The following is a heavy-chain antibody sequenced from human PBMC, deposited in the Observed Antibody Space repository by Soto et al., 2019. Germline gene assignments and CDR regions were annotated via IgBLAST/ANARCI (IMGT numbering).Heavy chain of an antibody. D-gene: IGHD2-15*01. CDR2: ISPGSRYP. Sequence: GGSLSLSCSGSVFTFGDSYMSLIRQAPGKGLEWLSYISPGSRYPAYADSVKGRFTISRDNAKRSLYLQMMSLTAGDTAIYYCVRGGGGGLFDPWGQGTMVTVSS. V-gene: IGHV3-11*06. CDR3: VRGGGGGLFDP. CDR1: VFTFGDSY. J-gene: IGHJ5*02.